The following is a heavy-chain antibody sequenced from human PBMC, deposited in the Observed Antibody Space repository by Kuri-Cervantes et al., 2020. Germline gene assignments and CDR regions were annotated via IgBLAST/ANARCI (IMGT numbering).Heavy chain of an antibody. D-gene: IGHD6-19*01. Sequence: ASVKVSCKASGYTFTGYYMHWVRQAPGQGLEWMGWINPNSGGTNYAQKLQGRVTMTTDTSTSTAYMELRSLRSDDTAVYYCARDSTTPSGWYLNFYYYYGMDVWGQGTTVTVSS. J-gene: IGHJ6*02. CDR1: GYTFTGYY. V-gene: IGHV1-2*02. CDR3: ARDSTTPSGWYLNFYYYYGMDV. CDR2: INPNSGGT.